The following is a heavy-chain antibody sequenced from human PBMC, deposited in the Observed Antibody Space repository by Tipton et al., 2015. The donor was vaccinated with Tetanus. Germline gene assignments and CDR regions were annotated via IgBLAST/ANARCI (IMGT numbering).Heavy chain of an antibody. CDR3: ARGLGVDY. V-gene: IGHV3-53*01. J-gene: IGHJ4*02. D-gene: IGHD7-27*01. Sequence: SLRLSCAASGFTVSSYQMTWVRQAPGKGLEWVSVIYSDGSTYYADSGKGRFTISRDNLKNTLSLQMNSLRAEDTAVYYWARGLGVDYWGQGTLVTGSS. CDR1: GFTVSSYQ. CDR2: IYSDGST.